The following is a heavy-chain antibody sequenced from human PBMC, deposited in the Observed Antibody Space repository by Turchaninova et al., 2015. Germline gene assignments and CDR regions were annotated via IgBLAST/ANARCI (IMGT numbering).Heavy chain of an antibody. Sequence: NFQGRVTITRDTSATTVYMELNSLRSEDTAVYYCARDAGTYNDFCRGRNYFDYWGQGTPVTVSS. J-gene: IGHJ4*02. D-gene: IGHD3-3*01. CDR3: ARDAGTYNDFCRGRNYFDY. V-gene: IGHV1-3*01.